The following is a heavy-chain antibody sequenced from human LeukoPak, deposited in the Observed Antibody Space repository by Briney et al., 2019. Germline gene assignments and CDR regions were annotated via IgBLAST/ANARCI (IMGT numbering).Heavy chain of an antibody. J-gene: IGHJ4*02. Sequence: GESLKISCQGSGYRFTNYWIGWVRQMPGKGLEWMEIIYPGDSETRYSPSFQGQVTISADKSTSTAYLQWGSLKASDTAMYYCARFLNYDFFSGYGDYWGQGILVTVSS. V-gene: IGHV5-51*01. CDR3: ARFLNYDFFSGYGDY. CDR1: GYRFTNYW. D-gene: IGHD3-3*01. CDR2: IYPGDSET.